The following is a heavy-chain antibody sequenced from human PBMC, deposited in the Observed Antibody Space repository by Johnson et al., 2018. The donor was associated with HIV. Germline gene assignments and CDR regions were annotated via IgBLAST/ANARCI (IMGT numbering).Heavy chain of an antibody. CDR2: ISFDRNLK. Sequence: QVQLVESGGGVVQPGRSLRLSCAASEFTFSSYAFHWVRQAPGKGPEWVAVISFDRNLKKYADSVKGRFTISRDNSKNTLYLQMNSLRAEDTAVYYCATSTASDALDIWGQGTMVTVSS. V-gene: IGHV3-30*04. J-gene: IGHJ3*02. CDR3: ATSTASDALDI. D-gene: IGHD1-1*01. CDR1: EFTFSSYA.